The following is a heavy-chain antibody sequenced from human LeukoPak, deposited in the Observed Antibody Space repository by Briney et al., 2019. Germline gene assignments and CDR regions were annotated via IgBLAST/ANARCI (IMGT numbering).Heavy chain of an antibody. V-gene: IGHV1-2*02. CDR1: GYTFTDFY. J-gene: IGHJ4*02. D-gene: IGHD3-10*01. CDR3: ANQGGITMVRGVIRD. CDR2: INPNTGGT. Sequence: ASVKVSCKASGYTFTDFYMHWVRQAPGQGLEWMGWINPNTGGTNYAQKFQGRVTMTRDTSISTAYMELSSLRSDDTAVYYCANQGGITMVRGVIRDWGQGTLVTVSS.